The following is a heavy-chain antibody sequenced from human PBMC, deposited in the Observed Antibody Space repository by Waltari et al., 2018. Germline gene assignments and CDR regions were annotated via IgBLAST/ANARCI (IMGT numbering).Heavy chain of an antibody. CDR2: IHYSGSS. J-gene: IGHJ6*03. CDR3: ARADTSTSYFYYYMDV. CDR1: GGFTSTYY. V-gene: IGHV4-59*01. D-gene: IGHD1-26*01. Sequence: QVQLQESGPGLVKPSETLSLTCTVSGGFTSTYYWSWVRQSPGKGLEWIGYIHYSGSSVYNPSLRSRVAISLDTPNNQFSLRLRSVTAADAAIYYCARADTSTSYFYYYMDVWGKGTTVTVSS.